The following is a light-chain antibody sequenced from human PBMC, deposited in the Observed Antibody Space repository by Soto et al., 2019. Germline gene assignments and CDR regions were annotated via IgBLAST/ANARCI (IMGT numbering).Light chain of an antibody. CDR2: SDN. J-gene: IGLJ1*01. CDR3: AAWDDSLNGFV. V-gene: IGLV1-44*01. Sequence: QSVLTQPPSASGTPGQRVTISCSGSNSNIGSNTVNWYQQLPGTAPKLLIYSDNQRPSGVPDRFSGSRSGTSASLAISGPQSADEADYYCAAWDDSLNGFVFGTGTKVTVL. CDR1: NSNIGSNT.